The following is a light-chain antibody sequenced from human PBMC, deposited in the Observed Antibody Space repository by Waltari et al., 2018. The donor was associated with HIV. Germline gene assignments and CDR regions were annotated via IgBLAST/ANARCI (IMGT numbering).Light chain of an antibody. Sequence: NFMLPQPHSVSDSPGKTVTISSTRSSAPLATTSLHWSQPRPRSSPTTVIYEDNQRPSGVPDRFSGSIDSSSNSASLTISGLKTEDEADYYCQSYDSSNHGVFGGGTKLTVL. CDR1: SAPLATTS. V-gene: IGLV6-57*01. CDR2: EDN. CDR3: QSYDSSNHGV. J-gene: IGLJ3*02.